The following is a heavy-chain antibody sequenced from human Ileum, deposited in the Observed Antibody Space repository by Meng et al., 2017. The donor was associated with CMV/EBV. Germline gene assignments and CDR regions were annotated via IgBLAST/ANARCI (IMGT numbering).Heavy chain of an antibody. CDR3: ARAMVPRDYYYYGMDV. CDR1: GYTFTGYY. Sequence: ASVKVSCKASGYTFTGYYMHWVRQAPGQGLEWMGWINPNSGGTNYAQKFQGRVTMTRDTSITTAYMELSRLRSDDTAVYYCARAMVPRDYYYYGMDVWGQGTTVT. V-gene: IGHV1-2*02. J-gene: IGHJ6*02. D-gene: IGHD5-18*01. CDR2: INPNSGGT.